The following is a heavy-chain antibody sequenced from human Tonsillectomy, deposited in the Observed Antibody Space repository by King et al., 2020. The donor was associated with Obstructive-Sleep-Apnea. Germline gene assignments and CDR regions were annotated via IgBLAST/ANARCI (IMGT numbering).Heavy chain of an antibody. Sequence: VTLKESGPALVKPPQTLTLTCTFSGFSLSTSGMCVSWIRQPPGKALEWLARIDWDDDKYYSTSLKTRLTISKDTSKNQVVLTMTNMDPVDTATYYCARIPYYDSSGYYVSDYWGQGTLVTVSS. CDR3: ARIPYYDSSGYYVSDY. J-gene: IGHJ4*02. CDR2: IDWDDDK. CDR1: GFSLSTSGMC. D-gene: IGHD3-22*01. V-gene: IGHV2-70*11.